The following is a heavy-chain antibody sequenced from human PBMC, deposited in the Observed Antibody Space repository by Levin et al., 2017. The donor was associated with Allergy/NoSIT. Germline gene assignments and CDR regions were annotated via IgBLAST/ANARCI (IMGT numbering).Heavy chain of an antibody. Sequence: GESLKISCAASGFTFSSYWMHWVRQAPGKGLVWVSRINSDGSSTSYADSVKGRFTISRDNAKNTLYLQMNSLRAEDTAVYYCARDASPLDIVVVPAAPGRNWFDPWGQGTLVTVSS. CDR1: GFTFSSYW. CDR3: ARDASPLDIVVVPAAPGRNWFDP. V-gene: IGHV3-74*01. CDR2: INSDGSST. J-gene: IGHJ5*02. D-gene: IGHD2-2*01.